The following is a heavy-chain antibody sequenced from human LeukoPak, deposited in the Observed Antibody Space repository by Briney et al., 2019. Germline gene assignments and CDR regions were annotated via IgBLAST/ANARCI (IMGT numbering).Heavy chain of an antibody. CDR2: ISGSSSFI. D-gene: IGHD4-17*01. CDR3: ARDLPTVTTVHFRDS. J-gene: IGHJ4*02. CDR1: GFIFSEFD. V-gene: IGHV3-21*01. Sequence: PGGTLRLSCATSGFIFSEFDMNWVRQIPGKGLEWVSFISGSSSFIYNADSVKGRFTVSRDNAKNSLYLQMNNLRAEDTAVYYCARDLPTVTTVHFRDSWGQGILVTVSS.